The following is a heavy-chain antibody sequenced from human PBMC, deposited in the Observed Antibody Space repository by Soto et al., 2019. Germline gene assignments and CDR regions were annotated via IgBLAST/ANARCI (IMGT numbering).Heavy chain of an antibody. CDR1: GFTFDDYA. Sequence: SLRLSCAASGFTFDDYAMHWVRQAPGKGLEWVSGISWNSGSIGYADSVKGRFTISRDNAKNSLYLQMNSLRAEDTALYYCAKTHQPYYYYGMAVWGQGTTVTVSS. D-gene: IGHD2-2*01. J-gene: IGHJ6*02. CDR2: ISWNSGSI. V-gene: IGHV3-9*01. CDR3: AKTHQPYYYYGMAV.